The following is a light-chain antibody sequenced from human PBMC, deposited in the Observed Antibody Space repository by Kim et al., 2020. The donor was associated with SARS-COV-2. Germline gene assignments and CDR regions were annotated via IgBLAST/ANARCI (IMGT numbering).Light chain of an antibody. Sequence: GPAVSVALGQTVRITCQGDSLRSYYASWYQQKPGQAPVLVIYGKNNRPSGIPDRFSGSSSGNTASLTITGAQAEDEADYYCNSRDSSGNHLYVFGTGTKVTVL. CDR2: GKN. CDR3: NSRDSSGNHLYV. CDR1: SLRSYY. J-gene: IGLJ1*01. V-gene: IGLV3-19*01.